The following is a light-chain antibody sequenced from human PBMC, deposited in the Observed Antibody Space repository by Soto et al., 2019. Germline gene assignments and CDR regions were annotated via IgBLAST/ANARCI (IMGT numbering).Light chain of an antibody. J-gene: IGKJ1*01. CDR1: QSVSSN. Sequence: EIVMTQSPATLSVSPGERATLSCRASQSVSSNLAWYQQKPDQAPRLLIYGASTRATGIPARFSGSGSGTDFTLTISSLRSEDVAVYYCQQYNNWPRTFGHGTKVEIK. V-gene: IGKV3-15*01. CDR3: QQYNNWPRT. CDR2: GAS.